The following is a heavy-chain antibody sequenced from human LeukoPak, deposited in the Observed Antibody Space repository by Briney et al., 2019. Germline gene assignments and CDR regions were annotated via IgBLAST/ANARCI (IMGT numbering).Heavy chain of an antibody. Sequence: GGSLRLSCGASGFTFSSYWMSWVRQAPGKGLEWVANIKQDGSEKYYVDSVKGRFTISRDNAKNSLYLQMNSLRAEDTAVYYCARGGQWLVYYFDYWGQGTLVTVSS. CDR1: GFTFSSYW. D-gene: IGHD6-19*01. V-gene: IGHV3-7*03. J-gene: IGHJ4*02. CDR3: ARGGQWLVYYFDY. CDR2: IKQDGSEK.